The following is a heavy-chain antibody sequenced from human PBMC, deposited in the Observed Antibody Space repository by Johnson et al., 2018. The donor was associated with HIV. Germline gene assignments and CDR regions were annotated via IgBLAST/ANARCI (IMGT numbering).Heavy chain of an antibody. Sequence: MLLVESGGGVVRPGGSLRLSCAASGFTFDDYGMSWVRQAPGKGLEWVSGINWNGGSTGYAASVKGRFTISRDNAKNSLYLQMNSLRAEDTAVYYCARESDSSGYYSDAFDIWGQGTMVTVSS. CDR1: GFTFDDYG. CDR3: ARESDSSGYYSDAFDI. CDR2: INWNGGST. V-gene: IGHV3-20*04. D-gene: IGHD3-22*01. J-gene: IGHJ3*02.